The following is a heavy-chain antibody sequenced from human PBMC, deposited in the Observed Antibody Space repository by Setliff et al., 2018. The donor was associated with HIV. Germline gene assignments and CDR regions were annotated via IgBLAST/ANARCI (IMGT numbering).Heavy chain of an antibody. CDR2: IYYSGST. Sequence: SETLSLTCTVSGGSISSHYWSWIRQPPGKGLEWIGSIYYSGSTNYNPSLKSRVTISVDTSKNQFSLKLSPVTAADTAVYYCARERITMIVVVNPGDYWGQGTLVTVSS. CDR1: GGSISSHY. J-gene: IGHJ4*02. D-gene: IGHD3-22*01. CDR3: ARERITMIVVVNPGDY. V-gene: IGHV4-59*11.